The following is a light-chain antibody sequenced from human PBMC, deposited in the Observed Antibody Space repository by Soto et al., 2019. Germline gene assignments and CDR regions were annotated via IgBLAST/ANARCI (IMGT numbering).Light chain of an antibody. CDR1: QSVSSN. Sequence: ERATLSCRASQSVSSNLAWYQQKPGQAPRLLIYGASTRATGIPARFSGSGSGTDFTLTISSLEPEDSGVYFCQQRSGWPPSFGGGTKVDI. V-gene: IGKV3-11*01. J-gene: IGKJ4*01. CDR2: GAS. CDR3: QQRSGWPPS.